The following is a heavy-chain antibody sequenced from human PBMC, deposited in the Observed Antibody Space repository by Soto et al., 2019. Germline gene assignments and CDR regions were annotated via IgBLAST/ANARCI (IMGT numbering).Heavy chain of an antibody. V-gene: IGHV4-59*01. D-gene: IGHD3-16*02. Sequence: SETLSLTCTVSGGSISGYYWSWIRQPPGKGLEWIGYIYYSGSTNYNPSLKSRVTISVDTSKNQFSLKLSSVTAADTAVYYCARGGGSYRQSRGAFDIWGQGTMVTVSS. CDR1: GGSISGYY. CDR3: ARGGGSYRQSRGAFDI. J-gene: IGHJ3*02. CDR2: IYYSGST.